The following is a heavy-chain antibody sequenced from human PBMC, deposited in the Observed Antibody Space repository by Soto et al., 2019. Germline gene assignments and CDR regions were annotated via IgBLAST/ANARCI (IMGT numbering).Heavy chain of an antibody. Sequence: SETLSLTCTVSGGSISSVGYYWNWVRQPPGKGLEWIGSISYSGSTYYNPSLRSRVIISVDTSKNQFSLKLSSVTAADTAVYYCARDHLDCSGGSCYSMYWFDPWGQGTLVTVSS. J-gene: IGHJ5*02. CDR3: ARDHLDCSGGSCYSMYWFDP. CDR1: GGSISSVGYY. D-gene: IGHD2-15*01. V-gene: IGHV4-30-4*08. CDR2: ISYSGST.